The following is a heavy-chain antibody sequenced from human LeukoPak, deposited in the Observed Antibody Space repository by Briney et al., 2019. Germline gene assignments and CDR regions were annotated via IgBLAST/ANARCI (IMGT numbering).Heavy chain of an antibody. J-gene: IGHJ4*02. CDR2: IIPILGTA. D-gene: IGHD1-26*01. V-gene: IGHV1-69*13. Sequence: SVKVSCKASGGTFSSYAISWVRQAPGQGLEWMGGIIPILGTANYAQKFQGRVTITADESTSTAYMELSSLRSEDTAVYYCARELSSGSYDLGYWGQGTLVTVSS. CDR3: ARELSSGSYDLGY. CDR1: GGTFSSYA.